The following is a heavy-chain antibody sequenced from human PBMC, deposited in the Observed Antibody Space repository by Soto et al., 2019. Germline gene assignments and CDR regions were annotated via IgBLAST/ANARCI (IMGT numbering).Heavy chain of an antibody. CDR3: AREYSNPLEPYYYYGMDV. D-gene: IGHD4-4*01. CDR2: IYHSGST. CDR1: GGSISSGGYS. V-gene: IGHV4-30-2*01. J-gene: IGHJ6*02. Sequence: QLQLQESGSGLVKPSQTLSLTCAVSGGSISSGGYSWSWIRQPPGKGLEWIGYIYHSGSTYYNPSLKSRVTISVDRSKNQFSLKLSSVTAADTAVYYCAREYSNPLEPYYYYGMDVWGQGTTVTVSS.